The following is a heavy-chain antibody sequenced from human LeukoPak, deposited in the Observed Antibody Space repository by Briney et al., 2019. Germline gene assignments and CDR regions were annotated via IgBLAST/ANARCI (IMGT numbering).Heavy chain of an antibody. Sequence: SETLSLTCAVYGGSFSGHYWSWIRQPPGKGLEWIGEINHSGSTNYNPSLKSRVTISVDKSKNQFSLKLSSVTAADTAVYYCAGAYCGGDCYSGRTFDIWGQGTMVTVSS. CDR3: AGAYCGGDCYSGRTFDI. CDR2: INHSGST. V-gene: IGHV4-34*01. CDR1: GGSFSGHY. J-gene: IGHJ3*02. D-gene: IGHD2-21*02.